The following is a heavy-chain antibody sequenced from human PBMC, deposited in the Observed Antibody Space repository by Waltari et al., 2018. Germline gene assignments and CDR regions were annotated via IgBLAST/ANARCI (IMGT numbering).Heavy chain of an antibody. CDR2: INPDNGDT. J-gene: IGHJ6*03. Sequence: VELVQSGTAVRQPGASVKVSCKASGYTFTGYYLHWVRQAPGQGLEWMGWINPDNGDTNLAQKFQGRVTLTRDTSVSTGYLDLGRLTSDDTAVYYCARAPYFYYYYMDVWGNGTAVTVSS. CDR3: ARAPYFYYYYMDV. CDR1: GYTFTGYY. V-gene: IGHV1-2*02.